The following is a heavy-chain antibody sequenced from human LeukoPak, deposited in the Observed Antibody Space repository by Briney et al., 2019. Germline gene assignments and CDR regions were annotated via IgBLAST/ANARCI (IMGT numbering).Heavy chain of an antibody. CDR3: TTNGIVVAGTVAC. V-gene: IGHV3-15*01. CDR1: GFIFSDYY. J-gene: IGHJ4*02. Sequence: PGGSLRLSCAASGFIFSDYYMDWVRQAPGKGLEWVGRIKSKTNGGTTDYAAPVKGRFTISRDDSRNTLYLQMNSLKTEDTAMYYCTTNGIVVAGTVACWGQGTLVTVSS. D-gene: IGHD6-13*01. CDR2: IKSKTNGGTT.